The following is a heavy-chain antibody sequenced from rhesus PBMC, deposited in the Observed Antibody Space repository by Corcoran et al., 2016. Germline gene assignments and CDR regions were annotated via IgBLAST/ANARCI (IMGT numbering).Heavy chain of an antibody. CDR3: ARENSWNNVLYFDY. J-gene: IGHJ4*01. D-gene: IGHD1-20*01. V-gene: IGHV4-127*01. Sequence: QVQLQESGPGLVKPSETLSLTCAVSGYSISSGYGLSWIRQPPGKGLEWIGYIGVSSVSTNSHPSLKSQVTMSKDTSKNQFSLSLRSVTAADTAVYYCARENSWNNVLYFDYWGQGVFVTVSS. CDR2: IGVSSVST. CDR1: GYSISSGYG.